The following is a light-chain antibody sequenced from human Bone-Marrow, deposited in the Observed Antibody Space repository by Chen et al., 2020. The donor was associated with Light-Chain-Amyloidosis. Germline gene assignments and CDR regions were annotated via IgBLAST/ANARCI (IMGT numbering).Light chain of an antibody. J-gene: IGLJ3*02. Sequence: SYVLTQPSSVSVAPGQTATIACVGNNIGSPSVHWYQQTPGQAPLLVVYDGSDRPSGIPERLSGSNSGNTATLTISRVEAGDEADYYCQVWDRSSDRPVFGGGTKLTVL. CDR2: DGS. V-gene: IGLV3-21*02. CDR3: QVWDRSSDRPV. CDR1: NIGSPS.